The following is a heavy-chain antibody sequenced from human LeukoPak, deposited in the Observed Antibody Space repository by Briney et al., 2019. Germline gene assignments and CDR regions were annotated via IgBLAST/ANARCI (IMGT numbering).Heavy chain of an antibody. CDR1: GFTFSSYA. V-gene: IGHV3-23*01. CDR3: AKDLYTYGTPPLDY. D-gene: IGHD5-18*01. CDR2: ISSSGGST. J-gene: IGHJ4*02. Sequence: PGGSLRLSCAASGFTFSSYAMSWVRQTAGKGLEWVSSISSSGGSTYYADSVKGRFTISRDYSKNTLYLQMNSLRAEDTAVYYCAKDLYTYGTPPLDYWGQGTLVTVSS.